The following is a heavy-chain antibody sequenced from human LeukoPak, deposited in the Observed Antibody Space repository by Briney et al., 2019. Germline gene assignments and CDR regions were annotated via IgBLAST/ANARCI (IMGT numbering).Heavy chain of an antibody. J-gene: IGHJ3*02. D-gene: IGHD4-17*01. CDR2: ISGSGGST. Sequence: GGSLRLSCAASGFTFSSYAMSWVRQAPGKGLEWVSAISGSGGSTYYADSVKGRFTISRDNSKNTLYLQMNSLRAEDTAVYYCAKGAGDYGDYAVTFDIWGQGTMVTVSS. CDR3: AKGAGDYGDYAVTFDI. V-gene: IGHV3-23*01. CDR1: GFTFSSYA.